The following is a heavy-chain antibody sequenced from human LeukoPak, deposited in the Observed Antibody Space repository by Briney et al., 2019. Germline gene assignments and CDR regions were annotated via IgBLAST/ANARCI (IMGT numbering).Heavy chain of an antibody. J-gene: IGHJ4*02. CDR1: GGSINYYY. D-gene: IGHD4-11*01. CDR3: ARAMTTRSFDY. CDR2: IYYSGNT. Sequence: SETLSLTCTVSGGSINYYYWSWIRQPPGKGLGWIGYIYYSGNTNYNPSLKSRVTISVDTSKNQFSLKLSPVTAADTAVYYCARAMTTRSFDYWGQGTLVTVSS. V-gene: IGHV4-59*08.